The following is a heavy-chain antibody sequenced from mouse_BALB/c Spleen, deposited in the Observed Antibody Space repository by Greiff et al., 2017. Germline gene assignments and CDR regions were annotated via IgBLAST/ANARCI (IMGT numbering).Heavy chain of an antibody. V-gene: IGHV1-69*02. D-gene: IGHD2-4*01. CDR3: TRSGYDYEGAMDY. J-gene: IGHJ4*01. CDR2: IYPSDSYT. Sequence: QVQLQQPGAELVRPGASVKLSCKASGYTFTSYWINWVKQRPGQGLEWIGNIYPSDSYTNYNQKFKDKATLTVDKSSSTAYMQLSSPTSEDSAVYYCTRSGYDYEGAMDYWGQGTSVTVSS. CDR1: GYTFTSYW.